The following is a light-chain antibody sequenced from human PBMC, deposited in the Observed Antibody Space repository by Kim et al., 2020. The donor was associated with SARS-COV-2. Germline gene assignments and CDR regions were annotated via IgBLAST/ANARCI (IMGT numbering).Light chain of an antibody. V-gene: IGLV1-40*01. CDR3: QSYDSSLSGWV. CDR1: SSNIGAGYD. Sequence: VTISCPGSSSNIGAGYDVHWYQQLPGTAPKLLIYGNNNRPSGVPDRFSGSKSGTSASLAITGLQAEDETDYYCQSYDSSLSGWVFGGGTKLTVL. J-gene: IGLJ2*01. CDR2: GNN.